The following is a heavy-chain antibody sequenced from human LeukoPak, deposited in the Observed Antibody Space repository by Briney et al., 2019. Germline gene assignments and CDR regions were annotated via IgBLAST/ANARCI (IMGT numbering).Heavy chain of an antibody. Sequence: GGSLRLSCAASGFTFSDYYMSWIRQAPGKGLEWVSYISSSGSTIYYADSVKGRFTISRDNAKNSLYLQMNSLRAEDTAVYYCARDETYCSGGSCYPRPSFDYWGQETLVTVSS. J-gene: IGHJ4*02. CDR3: ARDETYCSGGSCYPRPSFDY. D-gene: IGHD2-15*01. CDR1: GFTFSDYY. V-gene: IGHV3-11*01. CDR2: ISSSGSTI.